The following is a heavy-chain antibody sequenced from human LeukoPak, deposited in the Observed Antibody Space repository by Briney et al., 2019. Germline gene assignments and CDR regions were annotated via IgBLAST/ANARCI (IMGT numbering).Heavy chain of an antibody. D-gene: IGHD6-19*01. CDR1: GGSFSGYY. CDR3: ATYSSSGWGGYFDY. Sequence: SETLSLTCALYGGSFSGYYWSWIRQPPGKGLEWIGEINHSGTTNYNPPLKSRLTISVDTSKNQFSLKLSSVTAADTAVYYCATYSSSGWGGYFDYWGQGTLVTVSS. CDR2: INHSGTT. J-gene: IGHJ4*02. V-gene: IGHV4-34*01.